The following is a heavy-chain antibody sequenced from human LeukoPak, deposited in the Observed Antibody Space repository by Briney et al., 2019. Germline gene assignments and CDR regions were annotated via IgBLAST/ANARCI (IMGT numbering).Heavy chain of an antibody. D-gene: IGHD3-3*01. CDR1: GFTFSSYG. CDR3: ARESVTGFWSGYYSGAEFDY. J-gene: IGHJ4*02. V-gene: IGHV3-33*01. Sequence: SGGSLRLSCAASGFTFSSYGMHWVRQAPGKWLEWVAVMWYDGSNKYYADSVKGRFTISRDNSKNTLYLQMNSLRAEDTAVYYCARESVTGFWSGYYSGAEFDYWGQGTLVTVSS. CDR2: MWYDGSNK.